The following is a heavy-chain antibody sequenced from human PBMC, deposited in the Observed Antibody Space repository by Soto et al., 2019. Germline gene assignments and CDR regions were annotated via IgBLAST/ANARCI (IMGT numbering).Heavy chain of an antibody. CDR1: GFTFTSSA. J-gene: IGHJ6*02. V-gene: IGHV1-58*01. CDR2: IVVGSGNT. D-gene: IGHD7-27*01. CDR3: AAGLTEDYYYYGMDV. Sequence: SVKVSCKASGFTFTSSAVQCVRQARGQRLEWIGWIVVGSGNTNYAQKFQERVTITRDMSTSTAYMELSSLRSEDTAVYYCAAGLTEDYYYYGMDVWGQGTTVTVSS.